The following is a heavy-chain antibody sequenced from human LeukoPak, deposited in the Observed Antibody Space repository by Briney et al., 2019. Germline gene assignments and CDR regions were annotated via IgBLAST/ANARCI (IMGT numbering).Heavy chain of an antibody. J-gene: IGHJ4*02. CDR3: AKVAGGYDWGRSPYSY. D-gene: IGHD5-12*01. CDR2: ISGYNGNT. V-gene: IGHV1-18*01. CDR1: GYTFISYG. Sequence: ASVKVSCKTSGYTFISYGINWVRQAPGQGLEWMGWISGYNGNTNYAQKLQGRVTMTTDTSTSTAYMELRSLRSDDTAVYYCAKVAGGYDWGRSPYSYWGQGTLVTVSS.